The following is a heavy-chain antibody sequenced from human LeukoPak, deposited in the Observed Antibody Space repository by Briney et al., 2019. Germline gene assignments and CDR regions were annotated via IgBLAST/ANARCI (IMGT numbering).Heavy chain of an antibody. Sequence: PGGSLRLSCAASEFTFSTFWMSWVRQAPGKGLEWVANIKSDGSVKHYVDSVEGRFSISRDNARSSLYLQMNSLRAEDTAVYYCVRDSDYQRNSGGLYAHYDALDIWGQGTMVTVSS. CDR1: EFTFSTFW. CDR2: IKSDGSVK. V-gene: IGHV3-7*01. CDR3: VRDSDYQRNSGGLYAHYDALDI. D-gene: IGHD2-21*01. J-gene: IGHJ3*02.